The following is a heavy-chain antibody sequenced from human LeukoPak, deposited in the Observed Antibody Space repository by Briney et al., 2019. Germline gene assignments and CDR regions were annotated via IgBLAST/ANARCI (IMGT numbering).Heavy chain of an antibody. CDR3: AKHLSGLRYFDWLPRDYYYMDV. V-gene: IGHV3-23*01. J-gene: IGHJ6*03. CDR2: ISSSGGST. Sequence: GGSLRPSCAASGFTFSSYAVSWVRQAPGKGPEWVSAISSSGGSTYYADSVKGRFTISRDNSKNTLYLQMNSLRAEDTAVYYCAKHLSGLRYFDWLPRDYYYMDVWGKGTTVTVSS. D-gene: IGHD3-9*01. CDR1: GFTFSSYA.